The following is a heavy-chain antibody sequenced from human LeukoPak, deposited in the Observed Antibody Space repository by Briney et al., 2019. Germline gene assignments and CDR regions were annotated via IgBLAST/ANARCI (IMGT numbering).Heavy chain of an antibody. CDR3: ARDGVPAAISRASWFDP. CDR2: IYYSGST. Sequence: SETLSLTCTVSGGSISSYYGSWIRQPPGQGLEGMGYIYYSGSTNYNPSLKSRVTISVDTSKNQFSLKLSSVTAADTAVYYCARDGVPAAISRASWFDPWGQGTLVTVSS. CDR1: GGSISSYY. J-gene: IGHJ5*02. V-gene: IGHV4-59*01. D-gene: IGHD2-2*02.